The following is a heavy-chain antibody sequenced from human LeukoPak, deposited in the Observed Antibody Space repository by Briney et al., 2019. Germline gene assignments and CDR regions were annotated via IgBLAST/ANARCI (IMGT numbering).Heavy chain of an antibody. J-gene: IGHJ3*02. CDR1: GYTFTSYG. D-gene: IGHD5-18*01. V-gene: IGHV1-18*04. CDR3: ARDSGLTGYSYGQPFDI. CDR2: ISAYNGNT. Sequence: SVKASCKASGYTFTSYGISWVRQAPGQGGEWRGWISAYNGNTNYAQKLQGRVTMTTDTSTSTAYMELTSLRSDDTAVYYCARDSGLTGYSYGQPFDIWGQGTMVTVSS.